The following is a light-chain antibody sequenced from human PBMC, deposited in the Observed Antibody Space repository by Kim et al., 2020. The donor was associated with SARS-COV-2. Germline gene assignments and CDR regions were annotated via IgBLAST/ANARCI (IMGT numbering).Light chain of an antibody. CDR2: RNN. J-gene: IGLJ3*02. CDR1: SSNIGSNY. Sequence: ELTQPPSASGTPGQRVTISCSGSSSNIGSNYVYWYQQLPGTAPKLLIYRNNQRPSGVPDRFSGSKSGTSASLAISGLRSEDEADYYCAAWDDSLSGWVFRGGTKLTVL. V-gene: IGLV1-47*01. CDR3: AAWDDSLSGWV.